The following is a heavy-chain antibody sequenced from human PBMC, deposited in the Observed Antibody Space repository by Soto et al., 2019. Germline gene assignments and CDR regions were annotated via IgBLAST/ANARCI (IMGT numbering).Heavy chain of an antibody. CDR1: GDSISSYY. V-gene: IGHV4-59*01. CDR3: ALRSMAVVPEY. D-gene: IGHD3-22*01. J-gene: IGHJ4*02. Sequence: QVQLQESGPGLVKPSETLSLTCAVSGDSISSYYCMWIRQPPGKGLESIGYLYYGRSSNYNPSLKNRVTLSVETSTNQCSLTLSSMTAADTAVYYCALRSMAVVPEYWGQGTLVTVSS. CDR2: LYYGRSS.